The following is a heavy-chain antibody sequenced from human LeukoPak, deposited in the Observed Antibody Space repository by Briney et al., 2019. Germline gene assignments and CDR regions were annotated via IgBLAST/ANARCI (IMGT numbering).Heavy chain of an antibody. CDR1: GGSISSGGYS. CDR3: ARQIAAAPKVDY. Sequence: SETLSLTCAASGGSISSGGYSWSWIRQPPGKGLEWIGYIYHSGSTYYNPSLKSRVTISVDRSKNQFSLKLSSVTAADTAVYYCARQIAAAPKVDYWGQGTLVTVSS. CDR2: IYHSGST. J-gene: IGHJ4*02. D-gene: IGHD6-13*01. V-gene: IGHV4-30-2*01.